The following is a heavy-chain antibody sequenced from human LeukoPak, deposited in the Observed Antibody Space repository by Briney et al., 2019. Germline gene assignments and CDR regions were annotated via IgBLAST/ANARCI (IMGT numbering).Heavy chain of an antibody. V-gene: IGHV3-21*01. CDR3: ARVGIAAAGIGGYYGMDV. Sequence: GGSLRLSCAASGFTFSSYAMSWVRQPPGKGLEWVSSISSSSSYIYYADSVKGRFTISRDNAKNSLYLQMNSLRAEDTAVYYCARVGIAAAGIGGYYGMDVWGQGTTVTVSS. D-gene: IGHD6-13*01. J-gene: IGHJ6*02. CDR2: ISSSSSYI. CDR1: GFTFSSYA.